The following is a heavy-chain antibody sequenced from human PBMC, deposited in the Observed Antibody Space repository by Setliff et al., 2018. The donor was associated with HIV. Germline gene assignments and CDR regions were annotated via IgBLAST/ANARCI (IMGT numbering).Heavy chain of an antibody. CDR2: INHSGRT. D-gene: IGHD3-9*01. J-gene: IGHJ5*02. CDR1: GGSFSVYY. CDR3: ARHRYYDILFDP. V-gene: IGHV4-34*01. Sequence: SETLSLTCAVSGGSFSVYYWRWIRQPPGKGLEWIGEINHSGRTNYNPSLKSRITISVDTSKDQFSLKLSSVTAADTAVYYCARHRYYDILFDPWGQGTLVTVSS.